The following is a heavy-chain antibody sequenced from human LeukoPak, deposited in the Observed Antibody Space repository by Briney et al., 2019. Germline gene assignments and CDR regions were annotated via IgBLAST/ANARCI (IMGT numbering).Heavy chain of an antibody. V-gene: IGHV3-23*01. CDR3: ARPRSSYYYGSGSYYNY. J-gene: IGHJ4*02. CDR1: GFTFSNYA. D-gene: IGHD3-10*01. Sequence: GGSLRLSCAASGFTFSNYAMSWVRQAPGKGLEWVSAISGSGVSTYYADSVKGRFTISRDNSKNTLYLQMNSLRAEDTAVYYCARPRSSYYYGSGSYYNYWGQGTLVTVSS. CDR2: ISGSGVST.